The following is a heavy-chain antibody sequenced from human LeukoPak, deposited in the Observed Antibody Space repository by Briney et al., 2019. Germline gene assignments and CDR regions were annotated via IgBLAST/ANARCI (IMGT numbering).Heavy chain of an antibody. CDR2: ISYDGSNK. CDR1: GFTFSSYA. CDR3: ARDAADGSYYDY. V-gene: IGHV3-30-3*01. Sequence: GRSLRLSCAASGFTFSSYAVHWVRQAPGKGLEWVAVISYDGSNKYYADSVKGRFTISRDNSKNTLYLQMNSLRAEDTAVYYCARDAADGSYYDYWGQGTLVTVSS. D-gene: IGHD6-13*01. J-gene: IGHJ4*02.